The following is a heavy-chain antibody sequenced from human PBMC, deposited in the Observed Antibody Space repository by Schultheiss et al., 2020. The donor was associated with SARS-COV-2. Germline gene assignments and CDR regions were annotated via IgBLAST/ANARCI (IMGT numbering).Heavy chain of an antibody. CDR1: GGSISSSNW. J-gene: IGHJ4*02. Sequence: SETLSLTCAVSGGSISSSNWWSWIRQPPGKGLEWIGEINHSGSTNYNPSLKSRVTISVDTSKNQFSLKLSSVTAADTAVYYCARGPAFRIAVAGTTEFDYWGQGTLVTVSS. CDR2: INHSGST. V-gene: IGHV4-4*02. CDR3: ARGPAFRIAVAGTTEFDY. D-gene: IGHD6-19*01.